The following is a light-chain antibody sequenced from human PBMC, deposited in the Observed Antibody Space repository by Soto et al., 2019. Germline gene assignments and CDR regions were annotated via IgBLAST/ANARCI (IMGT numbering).Light chain of an antibody. V-gene: IGKV3-11*01. CDR3: QLRSNSAALT. CDR2: DAS. Sequence: EIVLTQSPATLSLSPGERATLSCRASQSVSRYLAWYQQKPGQAPRLLIYDASNRATGIPARFSGGGSGTDFTRTISRPESEDFAVYYCQLRSNSAALTYGPWTKLDIK. CDR1: QSVSRY. J-gene: IGKJ3*01.